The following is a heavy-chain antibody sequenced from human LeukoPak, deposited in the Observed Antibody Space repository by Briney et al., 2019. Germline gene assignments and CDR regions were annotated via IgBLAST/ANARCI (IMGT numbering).Heavy chain of an antibody. CDR2: IYYSGST. D-gene: IGHD3-9*01. V-gene: IGHV4-39*07. CDR1: GGSISSSSYY. Sequence: SSETLSLTCTVSGGSISSSSYYWGWIRQPPGKGLERIGSIYYSGSTYYNPSLKSRVTISVDTSKNQLSLKLSSVTAADTAVYSCARSPKYYDILTGYSQPYYFDYWGQGTLVTVSS. CDR3: ARSPKYYDILTGYSQPYYFDY. J-gene: IGHJ4*02.